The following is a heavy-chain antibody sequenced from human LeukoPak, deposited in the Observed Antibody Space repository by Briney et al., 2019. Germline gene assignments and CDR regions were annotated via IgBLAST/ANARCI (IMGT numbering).Heavy chain of an antibody. J-gene: IGHJ4*02. V-gene: IGHV4-59*01. CDR1: GDSISSFY. CDR2: VYYSGST. D-gene: IGHD5/OR15-5a*01. Sequence: SETLSLTXTVSGDSISSFYWSWIRQTPGKGLEWIGCVYYSGSTNYSPSLKSRVTISLDTSKNQFSLRLSSVTAADTAVYYCARSTQFDYWGQGTLVTVSS. CDR3: ARSTQFDY.